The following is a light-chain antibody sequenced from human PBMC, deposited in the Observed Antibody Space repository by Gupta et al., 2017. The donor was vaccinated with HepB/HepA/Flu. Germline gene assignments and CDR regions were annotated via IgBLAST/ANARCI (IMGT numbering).Light chain of an antibody. CDR2: DRN. CDR3: NSRDSSIDHLYV. J-gene: IGLJ1*01. V-gene: IGLV3-19*01. CDR1: SLRSLS. Sequence: SSELTQDPAVSVALGQTVRITCQGDSLRSLSWYQQKPGQAPLLVMYDRNNRPSGIPDRFSVSTSGNTASLIITGAQAEDEADYYCNSRDSSIDHLYVFGTGTKVTV.